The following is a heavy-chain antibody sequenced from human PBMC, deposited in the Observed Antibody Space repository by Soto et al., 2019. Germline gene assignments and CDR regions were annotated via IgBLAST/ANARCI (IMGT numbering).Heavy chain of an antibody. CDR1: GFTFISSA. J-gene: IGHJ4*02. D-gene: IGHD2-2*01. V-gene: IGHV3-23*01. CDR3: VFHFNNYQSYS. Sequence: EVHLLESGGALLQPGGSLRLSCAASGFTFISSAMNWVRQAPGKGLEWVSIIGAGGANIYYADSVKGRFTISRDDSKNTVYLQMNTLRAEDTATYYCVFHFNNYQSYSWGQGTQVIVSS. CDR2: IGAGGANI.